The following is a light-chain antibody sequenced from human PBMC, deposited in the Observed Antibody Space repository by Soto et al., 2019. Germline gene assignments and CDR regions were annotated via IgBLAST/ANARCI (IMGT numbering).Light chain of an antibody. Sequence: QSALTQPASVSGSPGQSITISCTGTSSDIGGYNYVSWYQQHPGKAPKLMIYEVSNRPSGVSNRFSGSKSGNTASLTISGLQAEDEDDYYCSSYTSSSTLYVFGTGTTVTVL. CDR2: EVS. J-gene: IGLJ1*01. CDR3: SSYTSSSTLYV. V-gene: IGLV2-14*01. CDR1: SSDIGGYNY.